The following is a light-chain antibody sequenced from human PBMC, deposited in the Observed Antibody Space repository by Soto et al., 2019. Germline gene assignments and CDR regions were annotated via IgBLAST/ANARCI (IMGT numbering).Light chain of an antibody. CDR1: QSISSW. Sequence: DIQMTQSPSTLSASVGDRVTITCRASQSISSWLAWYQQKPGKAPKLLIYKASSLESGVPSRFSGSGSGTEFTPTISSLQPDDFATYYCQQYNNYPPWTFGQGTKVEIK. CDR2: KAS. J-gene: IGKJ1*01. V-gene: IGKV1-5*03. CDR3: QQYNNYPPWT.